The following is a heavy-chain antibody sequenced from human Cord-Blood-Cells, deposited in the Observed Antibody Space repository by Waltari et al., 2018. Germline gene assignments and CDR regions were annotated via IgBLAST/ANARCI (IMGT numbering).Heavy chain of an antibody. CDR3: AKGDDYGDSGDFVY. D-gene: IGHD4-17*01. CDR2: ISYDGSNK. J-gene: IGHJ4*02. Sequence: GLEWVAVISYDGSNKYYADSVKGRFTISRDNSKNTLYLQMNSLRAEDTAVYYCAKGDDYGDSGDFVYWGQGTLVTVSS. V-gene: IGHV3-30*18.